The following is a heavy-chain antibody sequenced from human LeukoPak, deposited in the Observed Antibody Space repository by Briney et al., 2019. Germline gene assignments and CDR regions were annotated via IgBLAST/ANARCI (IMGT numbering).Heavy chain of an antibody. D-gene: IGHD1-20*01. CDR2: ISGSGGST. CDR1: GFTFSSYA. V-gene: IGHV3-23*01. J-gene: IGHJ4*02. CDR3: ARGFITGIPLYDY. Sequence: GGSLRLSCAASGFTFSSYAMSWVRQAPGKGLEWVSAISGSGGSTYYADSVKGRFTISRENAKNSLYLQMNSLRAGDTAVYYCARGFITGIPLYDYWGQGTLVTVSS.